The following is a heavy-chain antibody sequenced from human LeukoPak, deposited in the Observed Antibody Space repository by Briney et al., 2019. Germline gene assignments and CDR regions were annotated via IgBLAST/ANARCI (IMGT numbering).Heavy chain of an antibody. D-gene: IGHD3-10*01. Sequence: GGSLRLSCTASGFTFGGYAMSWVRKAPGKGLEGVGLIRSKAYGGTTEYAASVKGRFTISRDDSKSIAYLQMNSLKTEDTAVYYCTSFGYYSDAFDIWGQGTMVTVSS. CDR1: GFTFGGYA. CDR2: IRSKAYGGTT. J-gene: IGHJ3*02. CDR3: TSFGYYSDAFDI. V-gene: IGHV3-49*04.